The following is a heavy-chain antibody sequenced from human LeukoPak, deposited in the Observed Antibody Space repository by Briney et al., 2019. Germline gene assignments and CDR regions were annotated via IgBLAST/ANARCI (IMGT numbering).Heavy chain of an antibody. J-gene: IGHJ4*02. V-gene: IGHV3-74*01. Sequence: GGSLRLSCAASGFTFSSCWMHWVRQAPGNGLAWVSRIYSDGSTTNYADSVKGRFTISRDNAKNTVYLQMNSLRAEDTAVYYCARGNWNPDFWGQGTLVTVSS. D-gene: IGHD1-1*01. CDR2: IYSDGSTT. CDR3: ARGNWNPDF. CDR1: GFTFSSCW.